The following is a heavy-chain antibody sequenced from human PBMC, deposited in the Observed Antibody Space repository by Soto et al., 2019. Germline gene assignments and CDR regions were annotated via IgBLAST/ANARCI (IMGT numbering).Heavy chain of an antibody. Sequence: LRLSCAASGLTFSNYEMNWVRQAPGKGLEWVSYIGRGGTTTYYADSLKGRFTISRDNAKNSLYLQMNSLRAEDTAVYYCATRSGGGGAFDFWGQGTMVTVSS. CDR1: GLTFSNYE. D-gene: IGHD3-10*01. J-gene: IGHJ3*01. V-gene: IGHV3-48*03. CDR3: ATRSGGGGAFDF. CDR2: IGRGGTTT.